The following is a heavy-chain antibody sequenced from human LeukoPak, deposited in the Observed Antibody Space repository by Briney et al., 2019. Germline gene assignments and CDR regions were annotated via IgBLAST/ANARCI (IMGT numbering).Heavy chain of an antibody. J-gene: IGHJ4*02. D-gene: IGHD3-22*01. CDR1: GGSISSSSYY. V-gene: IGHV4-39*01. CDR3: ARHQQAGTMILFFDY. Sequence: PSETLSLTCTVSGGSISSSSYYWGWIRQPPGKGLEWIGSIYYSGSTYYNPSLKSRVTISVDTSKNQFSLKLSSVTAADTAVYYCARHQQAGTMILFFDYWGQGTLVTVSS. CDR2: IYYSGST.